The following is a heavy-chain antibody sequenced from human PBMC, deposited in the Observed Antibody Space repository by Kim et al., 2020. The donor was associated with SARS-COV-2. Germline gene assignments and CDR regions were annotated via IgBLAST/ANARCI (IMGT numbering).Heavy chain of an antibody. V-gene: IGHV1-2*02. Sequence: AQKFQGRVTMTRDTSISTAYMELSRLRSDDTAVYYCAREWGSSSWYGMDVWGQGTTVTVSS. D-gene: IGHD6-13*01. J-gene: IGHJ6*02. CDR3: AREWGSSSWYGMDV.